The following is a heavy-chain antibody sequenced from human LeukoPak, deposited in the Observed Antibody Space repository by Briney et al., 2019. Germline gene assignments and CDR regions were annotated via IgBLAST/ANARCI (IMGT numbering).Heavy chain of an antibody. V-gene: IGHV4-30-4*08. Sequence: SETLSLTCTVSGGSISSGGYYWSWIRQHPGKGLEWIGYIYYSGSTYYNPSLKSRVTISVDTSKNQFSLKLSSVTAADTAVYYCARNYGGADENAEYFQHWGQGTLVTVSS. CDR1: GGSISSGGYY. J-gene: IGHJ1*01. D-gene: IGHD4-23*01. CDR3: ARNYGGADENAEYFQH. CDR2: IYYSGST.